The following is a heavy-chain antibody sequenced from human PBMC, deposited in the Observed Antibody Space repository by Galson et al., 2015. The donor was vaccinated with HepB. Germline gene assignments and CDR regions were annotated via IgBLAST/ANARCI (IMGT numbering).Heavy chain of an antibody. Sequence: SVKVSCKASGYTFTSYAMHWVRQAPGQRLEWMGWINAGNGDTKYSQKFQGRVTITRDTSASTAYMELSSLRSEDTAVYYCARGHYYDSSGYTRSPFDYWGQGTLVTVSS. CDR2: INAGNGDT. J-gene: IGHJ4*02. CDR1: GYTFTSYA. CDR3: ARGHYYDSSGYTRSPFDY. D-gene: IGHD3-22*01. V-gene: IGHV1-3*01.